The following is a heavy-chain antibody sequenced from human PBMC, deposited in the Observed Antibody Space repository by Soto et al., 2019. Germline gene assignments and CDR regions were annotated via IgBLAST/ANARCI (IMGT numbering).Heavy chain of an antibody. D-gene: IGHD3-22*01. J-gene: IGHJ3*02. CDR1: GFTFSSYG. CDR3: AKGRAIGYYYDSSGRAAFDI. V-gene: IGHV3-30*18. CDR2: ISYDGSNK. Sequence: QVQLVESGGGVVQPGRSLRLSCAASGFTFSSYGMHWVRQAPGKGLEWVAVISYDGSNKYYADSVKGRFTISIDNSKNTLYLQMNSLRAEDTAVYYCAKGRAIGYYYDSSGRAAFDIWGQGTMVTVSS.